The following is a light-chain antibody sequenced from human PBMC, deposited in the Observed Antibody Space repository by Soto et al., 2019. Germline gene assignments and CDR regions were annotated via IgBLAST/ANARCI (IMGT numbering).Light chain of an antibody. Sequence: DILMTQSPSSLSASVGDRVTITCRASQRIATWLAWYQHQPGSAPKLLIYGASTLQSGVPSRFSGSGSGAEFTLTIDNLQPEDFATYYCQQYHLYWTFGPGTKVDIK. CDR3: QQYHLYWT. CDR1: QRIATW. CDR2: GAS. V-gene: IGKV1-5*01. J-gene: IGKJ1*01.